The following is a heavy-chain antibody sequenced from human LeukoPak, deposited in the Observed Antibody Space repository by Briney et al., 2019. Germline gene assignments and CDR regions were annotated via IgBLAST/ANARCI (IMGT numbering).Heavy chain of an antibody. CDR2: INHSGST. Sequence: PSETLSLTCAVYTGSFRVYYWSWIRQPPGKGLEWIGEINHSGSTNYNPSLKSRVTMSVDTSKNQFSLELSSVTATDTAVYYCARYGGAFDICGQGTMVTVSS. CDR1: TGSFRVYY. D-gene: IGHD3-10*01. CDR3: ARYGGAFDI. J-gene: IGHJ3*02. V-gene: IGHV4-34*01.